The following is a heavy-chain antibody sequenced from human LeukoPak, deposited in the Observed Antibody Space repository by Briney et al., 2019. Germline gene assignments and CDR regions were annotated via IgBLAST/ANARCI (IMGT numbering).Heavy chain of an antibody. J-gene: IGHJ4*02. CDR1: GFTFSGYA. V-gene: IGHV3-30-3*01. CDR2: ISYDRTNK. Sequence: PGGSLRLSCAASGFTFSGYAMHWVRQAPGKGLEWVTVISYDRTNKYYADSVKGRFTISRDNSKSTLYVQMNSLRPEDTAVYYCARTAGDDSSGYYFDYWGQGTLVTVSS. D-gene: IGHD3-22*01. CDR3: ARTAGDDSSGYYFDY.